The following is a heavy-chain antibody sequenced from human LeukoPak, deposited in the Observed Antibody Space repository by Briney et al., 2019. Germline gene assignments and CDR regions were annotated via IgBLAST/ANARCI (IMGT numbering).Heavy chain of an antibody. CDR1: GYTFTSYD. J-gene: IGHJ5*02. Sequence: ASVKVSCRASGYTFTSYDINWVRQATGQGLEWMGWMNPNSGNTGYAQKFQGRVTITRNTSISTAYMELSSLRSEDTAVYYCARGLDKLSTCSGGSCYSNWFDPWGQGTLVTVSS. CDR2: MNPNSGNT. V-gene: IGHV1-8*03. CDR3: ARGLDKLSTCSGGSCYSNWFDP. D-gene: IGHD2-15*01.